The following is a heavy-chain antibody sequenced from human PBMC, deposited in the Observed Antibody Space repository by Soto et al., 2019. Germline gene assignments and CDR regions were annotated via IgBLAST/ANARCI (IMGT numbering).Heavy chain of an antibody. CDR2: IYYSGST. V-gene: IGHV4-59*01. J-gene: IGHJ3*02. D-gene: IGHD6-19*01. CDR3: ARVRPVAGHNDAFDI. Sequence: SETLSLTRTVSGGSISSYYWSWIRQPPGKGLEWIGYIYYSGSTNYNPSLKSRVTISVDTSKNQFSLKLSSVTAADTAVYYCARVRPVAGHNDAFDIWGQGTMVTVSS. CDR1: GGSISSYY.